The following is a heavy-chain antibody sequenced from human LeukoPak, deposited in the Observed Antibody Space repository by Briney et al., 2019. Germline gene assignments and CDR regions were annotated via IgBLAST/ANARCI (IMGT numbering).Heavy chain of an antibody. CDR1: GYTFTGYY. CDR2: INPNSGGT. V-gene: IGHV1-2*02. J-gene: IGHJ4*02. D-gene: IGHD5-24*01. CDR3: ARGVRGDGYNFASFDY. Sequence: ASVKVSCKASGYTFTGYYMHWVRQAPGQGLEWMGWINPNSGGTYYAQKFQGRVTMTRNTSISTAYMELSSLRSEDTAVYYCARGVRGDGYNFASFDYWGQGTLVTVSS.